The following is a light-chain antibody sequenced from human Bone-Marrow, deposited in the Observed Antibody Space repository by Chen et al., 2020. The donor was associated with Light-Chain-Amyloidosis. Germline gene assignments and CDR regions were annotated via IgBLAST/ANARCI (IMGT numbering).Light chain of an antibody. CDR3: SSYTITNTLV. CDR2: EVT. J-gene: IGLJ1*01. V-gene: IGLV2-14*01. CDR1: SSDVGGDNH. Sequence: QSALTQPASVSGSPGQSITISCTGTSSDVGGDNHVSWYQQHPDKAPKLMIYEVTNRPSWVPDRFSCSKSDNTASLTISGLQTEAEADYFCSSYTITNTLVFGRGTRVTVL.